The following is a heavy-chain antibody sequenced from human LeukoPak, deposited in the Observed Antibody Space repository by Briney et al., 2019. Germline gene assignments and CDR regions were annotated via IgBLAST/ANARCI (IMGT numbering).Heavy chain of an antibody. CDR1: GGTFSSYA. J-gene: IGHJ6*04. Sequence: SVKVSCKASGGTFSSYAISWVRQAPGQGLEWMGGIIPIFGTANYAQKFQGRVTITADESTSTAYMELSSLRSEDTAVYYCARAMVRGAEDYYYGMDVWGKGTTVTVSS. V-gene: IGHV1-69*13. CDR2: IIPIFGTA. D-gene: IGHD3-10*01. CDR3: ARAMVRGAEDYYYGMDV.